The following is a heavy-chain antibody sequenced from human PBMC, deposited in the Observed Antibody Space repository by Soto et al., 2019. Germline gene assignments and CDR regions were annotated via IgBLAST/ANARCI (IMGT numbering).Heavy chain of an antibody. CDR1: GFTFSSYS. J-gene: IGHJ4*02. Sequence: GGSLRLSCAASGFTFSSYSMNWVRQAPGKGLEWVSYISSSSSTIYYADSVKGRFTISRDNAKNSLYLQMNSLRAEDTAVYYRARYYYDSTGYSAYSDYWGQGTLITVSS. V-gene: IGHV3-48*01. CDR3: ARYYYDSTGYSAYSDY. CDR2: ISSSSSTI. D-gene: IGHD3-22*01.